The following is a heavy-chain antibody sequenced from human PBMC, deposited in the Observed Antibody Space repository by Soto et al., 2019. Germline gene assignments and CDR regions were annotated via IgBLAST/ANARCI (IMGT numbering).Heavy chain of an antibody. V-gene: IGHV1-46*01. CDR1: GYTFASHY. D-gene: IGHD2-2*02. CDR3: GRYTSGLEY. CDR2: INPNGGNT. Sequence: VQLVQSGAEVKKPGASVKVSCQASGYTFASHYIHWVRQAPGQGLEWMGVINPNGGNTRYAQRFQDRLTLTTDTPSNPVSLDLSSLSSDDTAVYYCGRYTSGLEYWGLGTLVTVSS. J-gene: IGHJ4*02.